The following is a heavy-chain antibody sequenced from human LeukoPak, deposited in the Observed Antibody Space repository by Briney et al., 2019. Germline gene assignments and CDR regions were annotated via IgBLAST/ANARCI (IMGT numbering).Heavy chain of an antibody. CDR2: IQSETDGGTT. Sequence: GGSLRLSCAASRFSFSHAWMTWVRQAPGKGLEWIGRIQSETDGGTTDYAAPVKGRFTISRDDSKNMLYLQMNSLKNEDTAVYYCTTSPQWLENWGQGTLVTVSP. V-gene: IGHV3-15*01. D-gene: IGHD6-19*01. CDR3: TTSPQWLEN. CDR1: RFSFSHAW. J-gene: IGHJ4*02.